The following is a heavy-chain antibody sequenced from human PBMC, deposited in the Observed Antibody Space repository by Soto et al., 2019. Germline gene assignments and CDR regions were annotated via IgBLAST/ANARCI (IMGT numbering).Heavy chain of an antibody. CDR1: GGSISSGGYY. CDR3: ARGDYSNYLFDY. Sequence: SETLSLTCTVSGGSISSGGYYWSWIRQHPGKGLEWIGYIYYSGSTYYNPSLKSRVTISVDTSKSQFSLKLSSVTAADTAVYYCARGDYSNYLFDYWGQGTLVTVSS. D-gene: IGHD4-4*01. J-gene: IGHJ4*02. CDR2: IYYSGST. V-gene: IGHV4-31*03.